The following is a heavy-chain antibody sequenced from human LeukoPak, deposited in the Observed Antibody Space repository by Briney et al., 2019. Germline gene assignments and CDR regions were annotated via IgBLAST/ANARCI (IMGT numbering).Heavy chain of an antibody. CDR2: ISGSGGSP. CDR1: GFTFSSYA. V-gene: IGHV3-23*01. CDR3: AKERSCGSASCYGNWFDP. J-gene: IGHJ5*02. Sequence: GGSLRLSCAASGFTFSSYAMNWVRQAPGKGLEWVSAISGSGGSPYYADSVKGRFTISRDNSKNTLYLQMNSLRAEDTAVYYCAKERSCGSASCYGNWFDPWGQGTLVTVSS. D-gene: IGHD2-2*01.